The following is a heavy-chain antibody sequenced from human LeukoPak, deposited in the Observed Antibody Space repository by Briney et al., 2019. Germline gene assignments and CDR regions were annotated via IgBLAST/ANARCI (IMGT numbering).Heavy chain of an antibody. CDR3: ASGGAPAGY. J-gene: IGHJ4*02. D-gene: IGHD6-25*01. CDR1: GFTFSSYA. V-gene: IGHV3-23*01. CDR2: ISNSSGST. Sequence: PGGSLRLSCAASGFTFSSYAMRWVRQAPGKGLEWVSSISNSSGSTYYADSVKGRFTISRDNSKNTLYLQMNSLRAEDTAVYYCASGGAPAGYWGQGTLVIVSS.